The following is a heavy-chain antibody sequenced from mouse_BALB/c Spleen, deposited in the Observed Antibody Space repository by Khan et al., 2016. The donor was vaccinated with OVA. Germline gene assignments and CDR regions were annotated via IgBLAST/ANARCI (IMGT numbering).Heavy chain of an antibody. CDR1: GYTFSTYW. Sequence: QVQLKQSGAELAKPGASVKMSCKASGYTFSTYWIHWVNQRPGQGLEWIGYINPSSGYTYYNPTFNDKATLTTDKSSSTAYMQLSSLTSEDAAVYYCARDRIDYWGQGTTLTVSS. V-gene: IGHV1-7*01. J-gene: IGHJ2*01. CDR2: INPSSGYT. CDR3: ARDRIDY.